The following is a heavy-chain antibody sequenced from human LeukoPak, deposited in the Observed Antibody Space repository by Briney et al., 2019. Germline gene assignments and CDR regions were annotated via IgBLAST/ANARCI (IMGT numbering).Heavy chain of an antibody. CDR3: ASSIAVADYYYYYYMDV. V-gene: IGHV1-69*13. CDR1: GGTFSSYA. Sequence: SVKVSCKASGGTFSSYAISWVRQAPGQGLEWMGGIIPIFGTANYAQKFQGRVTITADESTSTAYMELSSLRSEDTAVYYCASSIAVADYYYYYYMDVWGKGTTVTISS. J-gene: IGHJ6*03. D-gene: IGHD6-19*01. CDR2: IIPIFGTA.